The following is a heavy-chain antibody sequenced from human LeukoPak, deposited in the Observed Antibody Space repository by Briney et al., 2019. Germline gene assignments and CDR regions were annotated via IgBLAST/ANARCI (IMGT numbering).Heavy chain of an antibody. Sequence: ASVKVSCKASGYTFTGYYMHWVRQAPGQGLEWMGWINPNSGGTNYAQKFQGRVTMTRDTSIGTAYMELSRLRSDDTAVYYCARDRIQLWSLGDYYYGMDVWGQGTTVTVSS. CDR2: INPNSGGT. V-gene: IGHV1-2*02. CDR1: GYTFTGYY. CDR3: ARDRIQLWSLGDYYYGMDV. J-gene: IGHJ6*02. D-gene: IGHD5-18*01.